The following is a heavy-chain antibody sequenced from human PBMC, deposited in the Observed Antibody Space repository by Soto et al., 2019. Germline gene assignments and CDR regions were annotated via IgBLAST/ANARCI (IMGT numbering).Heavy chain of an antibody. CDR2: IYYSGST. CDR3: ARGELRVLYYGMDV. Sequence: SETLSLTCTVSGGSISSYYWSWIRQPPGKGLEWIGYIYYSGSTYYNPSLKSRVTISVDTSKNQFSLKLSSVTAADTAVYYCARGELRVLYYGMDVWGQGTTVTVS. J-gene: IGHJ6*02. D-gene: IGHD1-7*01. CDR1: GGSISSYY. V-gene: IGHV4-59*08.